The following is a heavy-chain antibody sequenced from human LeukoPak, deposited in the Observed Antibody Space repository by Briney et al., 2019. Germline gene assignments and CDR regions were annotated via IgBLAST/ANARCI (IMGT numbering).Heavy chain of an antibody. CDR2: LSGSGGSA. D-gene: IGHD3-22*01. CDR1: GFTFSNYA. CDR3: AKGRYESSGFNWAA. V-gene: IGHV3-23*01. Sequence: GGSLRISCAASGFTFSNYAMTWVRQAPGKGLEWVSILSGSGGSAYYADSVKGRFTISRDNSKNTLYPQMNSLRVEDTAVYYCAKGRYESSGFNWAAWGQGTLVTVSS. J-gene: IGHJ4*02.